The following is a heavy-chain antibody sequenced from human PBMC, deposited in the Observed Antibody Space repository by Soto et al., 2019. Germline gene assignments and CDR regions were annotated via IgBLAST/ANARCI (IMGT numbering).Heavy chain of an antibody. Sequence: AXXKVSCNCPGYAFTVCYMHLVRQAPGQGLEWMGWSDNXSGGKXYTQKFKGWGXXTRNTYIXXDYMELRRLRSDDTAVYYCARGEGGPRWGSIDYWGQGTLVTVSS. CDR2: SDNXSGGK. V-gene: IGHV1-2*04. D-gene: IGHD2-21*01. CDR1: GYAFTVCY. CDR3: ARGEGGPRWGSIDY. J-gene: IGHJ4*02.